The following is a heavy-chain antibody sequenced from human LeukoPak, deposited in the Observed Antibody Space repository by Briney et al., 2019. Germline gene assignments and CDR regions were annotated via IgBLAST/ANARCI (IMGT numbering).Heavy chain of an antibody. V-gene: IGHV3-48*04. J-gene: IGHJ3*02. CDR2: ISSSSSTI. CDR3: ARDGEMGDAFDI. CDR1: GFTFSSYS. Sequence: GGSLRLSCAASGFTFSSYSMNWVRQAPGKGLEWVSYISSSSSTIYYADSVKGRFTISRDNAKHALYVQINRLRAEGTAVYYCARDGEMGDAFDIWGQGTMVTVSS. D-gene: IGHD5-24*01.